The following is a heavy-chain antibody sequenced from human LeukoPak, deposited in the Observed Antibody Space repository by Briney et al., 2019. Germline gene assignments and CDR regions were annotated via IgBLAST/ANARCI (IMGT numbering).Heavy chain of an antibody. Sequence: GESLKISCKGSGYSFTSYWIGWVRQMPGKGLEWMGIIYPGDSDTRHSPSFQGQVTISADKSISTAYLQWSSLMASDTAMYYCARHMGSSWSNGDAFDIWGQGTMVTVSS. D-gene: IGHD6-13*01. V-gene: IGHV5-51*01. J-gene: IGHJ3*02. CDR1: GYSFTSYW. CDR3: ARHMGSSWSNGDAFDI. CDR2: IYPGDSDT.